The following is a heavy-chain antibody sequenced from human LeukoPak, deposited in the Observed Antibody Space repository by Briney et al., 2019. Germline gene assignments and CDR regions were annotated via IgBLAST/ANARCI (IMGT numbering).Heavy chain of an antibody. CDR3: AREDGSSCFDN. V-gene: IGHV4-30-4*01. D-gene: IGHD6-13*01. J-gene: IGHJ4*02. CDR2: IYYSGST. Sequence: SQTLSLTCTVSGGSISSGDYYWSWIRQPPGKGLEWIGYIYYSGSTYYNPSLKSRVAISVDTSKNQFSLKLISVTAADTAMYCCAREDGSSCFDNWGQGTLVTVSS. CDR1: GGSISSGDYY.